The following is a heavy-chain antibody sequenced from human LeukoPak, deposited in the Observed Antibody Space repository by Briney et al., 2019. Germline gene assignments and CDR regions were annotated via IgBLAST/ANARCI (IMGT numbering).Heavy chain of an antibody. D-gene: IGHD1-20*01. J-gene: IGHJ6*03. CDR3: ARGGPNWSPRAHYYMDV. CDR1: GGSFSGYY. CDR2: IKQDGSEK. V-gene: IGHV3-7*01. Sequence: ETLSLTCAVYGGSFSGYYWSWVRQAPGKGLEWVANIKQDGSEKYYVDSVKGRFTISRDNAKNSLYLQMNSLRAEDTAVYYCARGGPNWSPRAHYYMDVWGKGTTVTVSS.